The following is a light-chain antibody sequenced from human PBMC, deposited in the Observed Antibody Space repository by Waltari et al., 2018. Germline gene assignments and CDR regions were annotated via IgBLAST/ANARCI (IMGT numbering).Light chain of an antibody. CDR2: VNSDGSH. CDR3: QTGRHGTWV. V-gene: IGLV4-69*01. J-gene: IGLJ3*02. Sequence: QLVLTQSPSASASLGASVKLTCTLSSGNSSNIVALLQQQPEKGPRFLMKVNSDGSHSKGDGIPDRFSGSSSWAERYLTISSVQSEDEADYYCQTGRHGTWVFGGGTKLTVL. CDR1: SGNSSNI.